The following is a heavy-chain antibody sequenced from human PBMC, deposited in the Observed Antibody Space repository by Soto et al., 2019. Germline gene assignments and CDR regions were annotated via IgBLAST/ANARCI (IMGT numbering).Heavy chain of an antibody. V-gene: IGHV4-59*01. J-gene: IGHJ4*02. Sequence: SETLSLTCTVSGGSISSYYWSWIRQPPGKGLEWIGYIYYSGSTNYNPSLKSRVTISVDTSKNQFSLKLSSVTAADTAVYYCARIPLSGSYWFDYWGQGTLVTVSS. D-gene: IGHD1-26*01. CDR2: IYYSGST. CDR1: GGSISSYY. CDR3: ARIPLSGSYWFDY.